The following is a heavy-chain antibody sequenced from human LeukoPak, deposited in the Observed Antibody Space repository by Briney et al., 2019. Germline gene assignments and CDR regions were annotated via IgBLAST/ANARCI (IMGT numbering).Heavy chain of an antibody. D-gene: IGHD6-19*01. Sequence: ASVKVSCKASGYTFAGYYMHWVRQAPGQGLEWMGWINPNSGGTNYAQKFQGRVTMTTDTSTSTAYMELRSLRSDDTAEYYCARDLKRGYSSGRYSWGTGSSNDYWGQGTLVTVSS. CDR1: GYTFAGYY. CDR2: INPNSGGT. CDR3: ARDLKRGYSSGRYSWGTGSSNDY. V-gene: IGHV1-2*02. J-gene: IGHJ4*02.